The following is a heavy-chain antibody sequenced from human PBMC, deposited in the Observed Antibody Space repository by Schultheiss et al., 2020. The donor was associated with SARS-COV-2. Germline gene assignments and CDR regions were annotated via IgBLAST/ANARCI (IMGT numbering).Heavy chain of an antibody. V-gene: IGHV3-15*01. Sequence: GGSLRLSCAASGFTFSSYSMNWVRQAPGKGLEWVGRIKSKTDGGTTDYAAPVKGRFTISRDDSKNTLYLQMNSLRAEDTAVYYCARDSIPHAAYYYYGMDVWGQGTTGTVSS. D-gene: IGHD2-2*01. J-gene: IGHJ6*02. CDR1: GFTFSSYS. CDR3: ARDSIPHAAYYYYGMDV. CDR2: IKSKTDGGTT.